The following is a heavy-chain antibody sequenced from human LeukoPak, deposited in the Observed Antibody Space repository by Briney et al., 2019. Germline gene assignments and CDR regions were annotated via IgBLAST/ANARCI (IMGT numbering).Heavy chain of an antibody. CDR2: IYYSGST. V-gene: IGHV4-39*07. CDR3: ARESNYHGSGTGWFDP. J-gene: IGHJ5*02. CDR1: GGSISSSSYY. D-gene: IGHD3-10*01. Sequence: SETLSLTCTVSGGSISSSSYYWGWIRQPPGKGLEWTGSIYYSGSTYYNPSLKSRVTISVDTSKNQFSLKLSSVTAADTAVYYCARESNYHGSGTGWFDPWGQGTLVTVSS.